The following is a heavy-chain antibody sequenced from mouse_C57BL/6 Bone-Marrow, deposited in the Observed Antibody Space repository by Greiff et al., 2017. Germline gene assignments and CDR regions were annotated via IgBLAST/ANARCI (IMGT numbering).Heavy chain of an antibody. Sequence: QVQLKQSGAELVRPGASVTLSCKASGYTFTDYEMHWVKQTPVHGLEWIGAIDPETGGTAYNQKFKGKAILTADKSSSTAYMELRSLTSEDSAVYYCTRDYGSWFAYWGQGTLVTVSA. CDR2: IDPETGGT. D-gene: IGHD1-1*01. J-gene: IGHJ3*01. CDR1: GYTFTDYE. V-gene: IGHV1-15*01. CDR3: TRDYGSWFAY.